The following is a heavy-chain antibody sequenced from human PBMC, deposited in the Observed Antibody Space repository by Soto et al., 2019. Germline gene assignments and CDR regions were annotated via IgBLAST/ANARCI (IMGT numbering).Heavy chain of an antibody. J-gene: IGHJ6*02. CDR1: GGTFSSYA. CDR3: ASSGDGGHRRGYYYYGMDV. Sequence: GASVKVSCKASGGTFSSYAISWVRQAPGQGLEWMGGIIPIFGTANYAQKFQGRVTITADESTSTAYMELSSLRSEDTAVYYCASSGDGGHRRGYYYYGMDVWGQGTLVTVSS. CDR2: IIPIFGTA. D-gene: IGHD4-17*01. V-gene: IGHV1-69*13.